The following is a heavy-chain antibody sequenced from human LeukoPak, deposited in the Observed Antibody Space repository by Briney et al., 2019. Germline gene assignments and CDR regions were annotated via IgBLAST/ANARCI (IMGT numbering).Heavy chain of an antibody. CDR3: HPLAYVSD. J-gene: IGHJ4*02. V-gene: IGHV3-74*01. Sequence: PGGSLRLSCAVSGFTFGSRWMHWVRQAPGKGLVWVALIKDDGSTTNCADSVKGRFTASRDDAKNTVYLQMSSLTAEDTAVYYCHPLAYVSDWGQGTLVTVSS. D-gene: IGHD2-8*01. CDR2: IKDDGSTT. CDR1: GFTFGSRW.